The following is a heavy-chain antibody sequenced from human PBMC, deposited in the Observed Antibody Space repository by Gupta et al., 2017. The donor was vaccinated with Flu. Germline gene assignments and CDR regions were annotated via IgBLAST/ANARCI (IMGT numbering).Heavy chain of an antibody. CDR2: ISGRGITT. V-gene: IGHV3-23*01. Sequence: VRQAPGKGPEWVSGISGRGITTYYADSVKGRFTISRDNSKNTLYLQMNSLRVEDTAVYYCAKGTGGGYYGMDVWGQGTTVTVSS. CDR3: AKGTGGGYYGMDV. J-gene: IGHJ6*02. D-gene: IGHD3-10*01.